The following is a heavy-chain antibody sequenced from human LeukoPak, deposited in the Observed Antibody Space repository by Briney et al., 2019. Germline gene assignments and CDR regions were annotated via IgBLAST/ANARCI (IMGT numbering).Heavy chain of an antibody. D-gene: IGHD6-13*01. Sequence: PSDTLSLTCAVYGGSFSGYYWSWIRQPPGKGLEWIGEINHSGRTNYNPSLKSRVTISVDTSKNQFSLKLSSVTAADTAVYYCARGLPGIAAAGTSRYYYYYYMDVWAKGTTVTVSS. V-gene: IGHV4-34*01. CDR1: GGSFSGYY. CDR3: ARGLPGIAAAGTSRYYYYYYMDV. CDR2: INHSGRT. J-gene: IGHJ6*03.